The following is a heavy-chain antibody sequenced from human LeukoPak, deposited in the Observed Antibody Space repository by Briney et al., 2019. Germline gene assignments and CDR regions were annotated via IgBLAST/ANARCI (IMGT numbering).Heavy chain of an antibody. D-gene: IGHD5-18*01. Sequence: ASVKVSCKASGYTFTGYYMHWVRQAPGQGLEWMGWINPNNGGTNYAQKFQGRVTMTRDTSISTAYMELSRLRSDDTAVYYCAREAIQLWCDYWGQGTLVTVSS. CDR3: AREAIQLWCDY. CDR2: INPNNGGT. J-gene: IGHJ4*02. CDR1: GYTFTGYY. V-gene: IGHV1-2*02.